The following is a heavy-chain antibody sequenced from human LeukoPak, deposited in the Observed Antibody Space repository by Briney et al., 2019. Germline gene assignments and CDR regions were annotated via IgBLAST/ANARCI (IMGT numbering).Heavy chain of an antibody. V-gene: IGHV1-46*01. J-gene: IGHJ3*02. D-gene: IGHD1-14*01. CDR1: GYTFTSNY. CDR3: AREPGDAFDI. CDR2: INPSGGST. Sequence: ASVKVSCKAFGYTFTSNYMHWVRQAPGQGLEWMGIINPSGGSTSYAQKFQGRVTMTRDMSTSTVYMELSSLRSEDTAVYYCAREPGDAFDIWGQGTMVTVSS.